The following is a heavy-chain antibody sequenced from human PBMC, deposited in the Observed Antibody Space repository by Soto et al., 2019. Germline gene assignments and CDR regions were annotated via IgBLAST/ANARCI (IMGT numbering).Heavy chain of an antibody. Sequence: QLQLQESGSGLVKPSQTLSLTCAVSGGSISSGGYSWSWIRQPPGKGLEWIGYIYHSGSTYYNPSLKSRVTISVDRSKNQFSLTLSSVTAADTAVYYSARAGGLGAVAVDCWGQGTLVTVSS. CDR1: GGSISSGGYS. J-gene: IGHJ4*02. CDR3: ARAGGLGAVAVDC. CDR2: IYHSGST. D-gene: IGHD6-19*01. V-gene: IGHV4-30-2*01.